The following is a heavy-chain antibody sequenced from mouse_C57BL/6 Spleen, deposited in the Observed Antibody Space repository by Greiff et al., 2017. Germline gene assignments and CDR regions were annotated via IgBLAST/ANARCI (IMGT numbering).Heavy chain of an antibody. CDR2: ISGGGGNT. CDR1: GFTFSSYT. CDR3: ARQGYIDAMDY. Sequence: EVMLVESGGGLVKPGGSLKLSCAASGFTFSSYTMSWVRQTPEKRLEWVATISGGGGNTYYPDSVKGRFTISRDNAKNTLYLQMSSLRSEDTALYYCARQGYIDAMDYWGQGTSVTVSS. V-gene: IGHV5-9*01. J-gene: IGHJ4*01. D-gene: IGHD1-3*01.